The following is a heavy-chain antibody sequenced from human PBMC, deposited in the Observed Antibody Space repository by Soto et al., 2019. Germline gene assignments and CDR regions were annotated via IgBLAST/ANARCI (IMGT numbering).Heavy chain of an antibody. Sequence: QVQLVESGGGVVQPGRSLRLSCAASGFTFSSYGMHWVRQAPGKGLEWVAVIWYDGSNKYYADSVKGRFTISRDNSKNTLYLQMNSLRAEDTAVYYCARDSIAVAGLVGWFDPWGQGTLVTVSS. V-gene: IGHV3-33*01. CDR3: ARDSIAVAGLVGWFDP. J-gene: IGHJ5*02. CDR1: GFTFSSYG. CDR2: IWYDGSNK. D-gene: IGHD6-19*01.